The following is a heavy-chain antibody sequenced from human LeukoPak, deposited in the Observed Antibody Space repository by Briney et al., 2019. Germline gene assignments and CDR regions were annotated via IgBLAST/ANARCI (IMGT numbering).Heavy chain of an antibody. J-gene: IGHJ3*02. V-gene: IGHV4-30-2*01. CDR1: GGSISSGGYS. D-gene: IGHD3-22*01. Sequence: PSETLSLTCAVSGGSISSGGYSWSWIRQPPGKGLEWIGYSYHSESTYYNPSLKSRVTISVDRSKNQYSLKLSSVTAADTVVYSCARGYYYDSSGYFYDFDIWGQGTMVGVSS. CDR2: SYHSEST. CDR3: ARGYYYDSSGYFYDFDI.